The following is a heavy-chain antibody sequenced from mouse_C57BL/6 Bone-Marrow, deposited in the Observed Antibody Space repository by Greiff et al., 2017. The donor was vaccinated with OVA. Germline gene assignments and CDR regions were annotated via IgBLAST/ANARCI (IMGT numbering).Heavy chain of an antibody. CDR2: IYPRSGNT. D-gene: IGHD2-1*01. V-gene: IGHV1-81*01. CDR3: ARWGKDAMDY. CDR1: GYTFTSYG. J-gene: IGHJ4*01. Sequence: VQLQQSGAELARPGASVKLSCKASGYTFTSYGISWVKQRTGQGLEWIGEIYPRSGNTYYNEKFKGKATLTADKSSSTAYMELRSLTSEDSAVYFCARWGKDAMDYWGQGTSVTVSS.